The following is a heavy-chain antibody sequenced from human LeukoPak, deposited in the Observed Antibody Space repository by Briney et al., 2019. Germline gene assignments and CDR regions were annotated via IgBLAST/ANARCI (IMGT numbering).Heavy chain of an antibody. J-gene: IGHJ4*02. CDR1: GGSISSGGHY. D-gene: IGHD3-16*02. CDR2: IYYSGTT. CDR3: ARLGGYDYVWGSYRPYYFDY. Sequence: PSETLSLTCTVSGGSISSGGHYWSWIRQHPGKGLEWIGYIYYSGTTYYNPPLQSRVTISVDTSKNQFSLKLSSVTAADTAVYYCARLGGYDYVWGSYRPYYFDYWGQGTLVTVSS. V-gene: IGHV4-31*03.